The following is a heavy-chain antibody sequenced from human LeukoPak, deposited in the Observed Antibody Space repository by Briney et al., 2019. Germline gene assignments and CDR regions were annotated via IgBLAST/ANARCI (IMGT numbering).Heavy chain of an antibody. V-gene: IGHV3-48*04. CDR2: ISSSSSII. CDR1: GFTFSSYN. J-gene: IGHJ6*02. Sequence: GGSLRLSCAASGFTFSSYNMNWVRQAPGKGLEWVSYISSSSSIIYYADSVKGRFTISRDNTKNSLYLQMNSLRAEDTAVYYCARSRGVDVWGQGTTVTVSS. CDR3: ARSRGVDV.